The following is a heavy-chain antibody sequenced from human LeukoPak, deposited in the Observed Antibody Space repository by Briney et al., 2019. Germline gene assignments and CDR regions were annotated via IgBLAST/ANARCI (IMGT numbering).Heavy chain of an antibody. CDR1: GFIFSDYY. V-gene: IGHV3-11*05. CDR3: ARDNGNKYYFDY. CDR2: ISSGSTYT. J-gene: IGHJ4*02. D-gene: IGHD2-8*01. Sequence: GGSLRLSCAASGFIFSDYYMSWIRQAPGKGLEWVSYISSGSTYTNYEASVKGRFTISRDNAKKSLYLQMNSLRAEDTAVYYCARDNGNKYYFDYWGQGTLVTVSS.